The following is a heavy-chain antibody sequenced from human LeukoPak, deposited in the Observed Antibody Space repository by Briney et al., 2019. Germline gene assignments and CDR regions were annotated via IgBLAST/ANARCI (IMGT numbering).Heavy chain of an antibody. D-gene: IGHD3-22*01. V-gene: IGHV3-23*01. CDR2: ISGSGGST. CDR1: GFTFSSYA. Sequence: PGGSLRLSCAASGFTFSSYAMSWVRQAPGKGLEWVSAISGSGGSTYYADSVKGRFTISRDNSKNTLYLQMNSLRAEDTAVYYCAKQRDITVIVVAFFDYWGQGILVTVSS. CDR3: AKQRDITVIVVAFFDY. J-gene: IGHJ4*02.